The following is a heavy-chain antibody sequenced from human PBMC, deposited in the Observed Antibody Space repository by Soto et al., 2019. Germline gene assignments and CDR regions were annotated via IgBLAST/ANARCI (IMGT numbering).Heavy chain of an antibody. V-gene: IGHV1-46*01. CDR3: ARDGWKLAAAGAKDAFDI. CDR1: GYTFTSYY. J-gene: IGHJ3*02. Sequence: GASVKVSCKASGYTFTSYYMHWVRQAPGQGLEWMGIINPSGGSTSYAQKFQGRVTMTRDTSTSTVYMELSSLRSEDTAVYYCARDGWKLAAAGAKDAFDIWGQGTMVTVSS. D-gene: IGHD6-13*01. CDR2: INPSGGST.